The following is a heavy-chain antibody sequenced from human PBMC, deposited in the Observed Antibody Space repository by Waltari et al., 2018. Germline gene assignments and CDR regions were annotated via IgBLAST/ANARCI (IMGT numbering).Heavy chain of an antibody. CDR1: GFTVSSNY. J-gene: IGHJ5*02. D-gene: IGHD2-21*02. V-gene: IGHV3-53*01. Sequence: EVQLVESGGGLIQHGGSLRLCCAATGFTVSSNYMSWVRQAPGKGLEWVSVIYSGGSTYYADSVKGRFTISRDNSKNTLYLQMNSLRAEDTAVYYCARDGCGGDCYSSWFDPWGQGTLVTVSS. CDR2: IYSGGST. CDR3: ARDGCGGDCYSSWFDP.